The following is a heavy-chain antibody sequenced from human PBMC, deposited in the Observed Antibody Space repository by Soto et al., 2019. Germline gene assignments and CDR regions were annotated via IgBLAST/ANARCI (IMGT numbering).Heavy chain of an antibody. D-gene: IGHD1-1*01. CDR3: ATTTSGDLYYYYMDV. CDR2: FDPEDGET. V-gene: IGHV1-24*01. CDR1: GYTLTELS. Sequence: ASVKVSCTVSGYTLTELSMHWVRQAPGKGLEWMGGFDPEDGETIYAQKFQGRVTMTEDTSTDTAYMELSSLRSEDTAVYYCATTTSGDLYYYYMDVWGKGTTVTVSS. J-gene: IGHJ6*03.